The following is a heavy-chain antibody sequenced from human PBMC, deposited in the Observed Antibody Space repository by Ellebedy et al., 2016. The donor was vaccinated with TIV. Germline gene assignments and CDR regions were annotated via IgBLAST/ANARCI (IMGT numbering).Heavy chain of an antibody. CDR3: AKGGNSWFDP. CDR2: ISYDGSNK. V-gene: IGHV3-30*18. D-gene: IGHD2/OR15-2a*01. CDR1: GFTFSSYG. J-gene: IGHJ5*02. Sequence: GESLKISXAASGFTFSSYGMHWVRQAPGKGLEWVAVISYDGSNKYYADSVKGRFTISRDNSKNTLYLQMNSLRAEDTAVYYCAKGGNSWFDPWGQGTLVTVSS.